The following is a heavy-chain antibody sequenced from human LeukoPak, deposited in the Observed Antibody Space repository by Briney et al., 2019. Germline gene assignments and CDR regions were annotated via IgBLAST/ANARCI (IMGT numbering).Heavy chain of an antibody. CDR3: AKDRTGRTGGFEP. V-gene: IGHV3-30*02. D-gene: IGHD1-14*01. CDR1: GFTFSSYG. Sequence: GGSLRLSCAASGFTFSSYGIHWVRQAPGKGLEWVAFIRYDGSNKYYADSVKGRFTISRDNSKNTLYLQMNSLRAEDTAVYYCAKDRTGRTGGFEPWGQGTLVTVSS. CDR2: IRYDGSNK. J-gene: IGHJ5*02.